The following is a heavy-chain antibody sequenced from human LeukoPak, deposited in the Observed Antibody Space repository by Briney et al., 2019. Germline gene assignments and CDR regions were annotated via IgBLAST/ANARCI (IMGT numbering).Heavy chain of an antibody. CDR2: ISSSSSYI. J-gene: IGHJ4*02. D-gene: IGHD3-22*01. CDR1: GFTFSDYN. CDR3: AKKPTNYYDSSGYLDY. V-gene: IGHV3-21*04. Sequence: GGSLRLSCAASGFTFSDYNMNWVRQAPGKGLEWVSSISSSSSYIYYADSVKGRFTISRDNAKNSLYLQMNSLRAEDTAVYYCAKKPTNYYDSSGYLDYWGQGTLVTVSS.